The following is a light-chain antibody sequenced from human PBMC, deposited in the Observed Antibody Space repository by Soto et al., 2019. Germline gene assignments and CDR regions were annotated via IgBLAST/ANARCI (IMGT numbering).Light chain of an antibody. CDR2: DAS. CDR3: QQYEDLPLT. CDR1: QDSSNY. J-gene: IGKJ4*01. V-gene: IGKV1-33*01. Sequence: DIQLTQSPSSLSVSVGDRATITCQASQDSSNYLNWYQQKPGKVPKLLIFDASSVETGVPSRFSGSGSGTHFTFTISSLEPEDIATYHCQQYEDLPLTFGGGTRVELK.